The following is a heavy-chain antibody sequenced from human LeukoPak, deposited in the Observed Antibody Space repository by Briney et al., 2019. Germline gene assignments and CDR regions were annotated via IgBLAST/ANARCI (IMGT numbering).Heavy chain of an antibody. CDR1: GFTFNTFG. V-gene: IGHV3-30*02. CDR3: AKDSGSGWYEAHFDG. J-gene: IGHJ5*02. D-gene: IGHD6-19*01. CDR2: IQYDGSVK. Sequence: GGSLRLSCAASGFTFNTFGMHWVRQAPGKGLEWVAFIQYDGSVKYYGDSAKGRFTVSRDNSKNTLYLQMNSLRPDDTAVYYCAKDSGSGWYEAHFDGWGQGTLVTVSS.